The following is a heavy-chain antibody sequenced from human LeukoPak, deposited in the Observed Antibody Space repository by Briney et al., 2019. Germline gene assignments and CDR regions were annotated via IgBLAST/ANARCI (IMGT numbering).Heavy chain of an antibody. Sequence: GGSLRLSCAASGFIFGSYWMSWVRQAPGEGLEWVANIKEDGSDKYYVDSMKGRFTVSRDNARNSLCLQMNSLTAEDTAVYYCARDSLRGDLDYWGQGTLVTVSS. CDR2: IKEDGSDK. CDR3: ARDSLRGDLDY. V-gene: IGHV3-7*01. CDR1: GFIFGSYW. J-gene: IGHJ4*02. D-gene: IGHD4-17*01.